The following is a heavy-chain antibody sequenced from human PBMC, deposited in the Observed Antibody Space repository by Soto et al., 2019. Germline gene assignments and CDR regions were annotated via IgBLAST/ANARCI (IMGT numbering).Heavy chain of an antibody. V-gene: IGHV4-59*08. D-gene: IGHD3-3*02. CDR2: IYYSGST. CDR1: GGSISSYY. Sequence: SETLSLTCTVSGGSISSYYWSWIRQPPGKGLEWIGYIYYSGSTNYNPSLKSRVTISVDTSKNQFSLKLSSVTAADTAVYYCARADPHFWSGYYLDDWGQGTLVTVSS. J-gene: IGHJ4*02. CDR3: ARADPHFWSGYYLDD.